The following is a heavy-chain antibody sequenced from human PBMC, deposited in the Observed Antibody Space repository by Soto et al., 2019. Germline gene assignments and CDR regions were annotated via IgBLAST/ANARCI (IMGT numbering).Heavy chain of an antibody. V-gene: IGHV1-3*01. CDR1: GYTFTSYA. D-gene: IGHD4-17*01. J-gene: IGHJ6*02. CDR2: INAGNGNT. CDR3: ARTVGYYYGMDV. Sequence: ASVKVSCKASGYTFTSYAMHWVRQAPGQRLEWMGWINAGNGNTKYSQKFQGRVTITRDTSASTAYMELSSLRSEDTAVYYCARTVGYYYGMDVCGQGTTVTVAS.